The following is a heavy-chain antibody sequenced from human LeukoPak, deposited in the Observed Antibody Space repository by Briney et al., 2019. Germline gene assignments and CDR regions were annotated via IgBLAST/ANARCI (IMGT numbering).Heavy chain of an antibody. Sequence: GESLRVSCAASGFTFSSYWMTWVRQAPGKGLEWVANIKQDGSQKFYLDSVKGRFTISRDNAKESLFLQMNSLRAEDTAVYYCARHYDSTAYSLDYWGQGTLVTVSS. CDR2: IKQDGSQK. D-gene: IGHD3-22*01. CDR3: ARHYDSTAYSLDY. V-gene: IGHV3-7*01. CDR1: GFTFSSYW. J-gene: IGHJ4*02.